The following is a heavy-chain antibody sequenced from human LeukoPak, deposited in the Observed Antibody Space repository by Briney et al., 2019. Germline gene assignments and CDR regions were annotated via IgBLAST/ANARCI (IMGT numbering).Heavy chain of an antibody. D-gene: IGHD2-2*01. CDR2: IKQDGSEK. V-gene: IGHV3-7*01. Sequence: PGGSLRLSCAASGFTFSSYGMHWVRQAPGKGLEWVANIKQDGSEKYYGDSVKGRFTISRDNAKNSLYLQMNSLRVEDTAVHYCAKAGVPAACDYWGQGTLLTVSS. CDR1: GFTFSSYG. CDR3: AKAGVPAACDY. J-gene: IGHJ4*02.